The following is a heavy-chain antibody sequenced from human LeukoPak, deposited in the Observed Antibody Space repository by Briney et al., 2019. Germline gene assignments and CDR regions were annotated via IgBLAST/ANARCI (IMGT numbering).Heavy chain of an antibody. D-gene: IGHD2-2*01. CDR2: IHSSGST. CDR3: ARRNYCSSTSCNARVSWFDP. CDR1: GVSINDYY. Sequence: SETLSLTCTVSGVSINDYYWSWVRQPPGKGLEWIGFIHSSGSTNYNPSLKSRVTISVDTSKNQFSLKLSSVTAADTAVYYCARRNYCSSTSCNARVSWFDPWGQGTLVTVSS. V-gene: IGHV4-59*08. J-gene: IGHJ5*02.